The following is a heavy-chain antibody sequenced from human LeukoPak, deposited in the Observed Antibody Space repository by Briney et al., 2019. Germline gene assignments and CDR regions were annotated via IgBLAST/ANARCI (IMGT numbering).Heavy chain of an antibody. Sequence: GRSLRLSCAASGFIFDDHVMHWVRQAPGKGLEWVSSINWNGDKIGYADSVKGRFTISRDNAKNSLYLQMNSLGLEDTALYYCAKGGGIQLWLQYYFDHWGQGTLVTVSS. CDR1: GFIFDDHV. CDR2: INWNGDKI. D-gene: IGHD2-21*01. V-gene: IGHV3-9*01. J-gene: IGHJ4*02. CDR3: AKGGGIQLWLQYYFDH.